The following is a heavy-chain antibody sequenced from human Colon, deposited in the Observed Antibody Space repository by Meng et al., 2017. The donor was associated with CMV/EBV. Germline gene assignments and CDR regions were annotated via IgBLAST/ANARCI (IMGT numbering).Heavy chain of an antibody. Sequence: QVQLQESGPGLVKPSXXLXLTCSXXGXSISSDTYYWSWIRQSAGKPLEWIGRIHASGRINYNPSLKSRVTMSVDTSKNQFSLELNSVTAADTAVYYCARDRFCSGGTCYSGTFDYWGQGTLVTVSS. CDR3: ARDRFCSGGTCYSGTFDY. CDR2: IHASGRI. D-gene: IGHD2-15*01. CDR1: GXSISSDTYY. V-gene: IGHV4-61*02. J-gene: IGHJ4*02.